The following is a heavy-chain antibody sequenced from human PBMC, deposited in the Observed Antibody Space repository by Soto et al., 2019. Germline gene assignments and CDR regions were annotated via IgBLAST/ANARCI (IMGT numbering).Heavy chain of an antibody. CDR1: GGSISSYY. CDR2: IFYSGST. V-gene: IGHV4-59*01. Sequence: QVQLQESGPGLVKPSETLSLTCTVSGGSISSYYWSWIRQPPGKGLEWIGFIFYSGSTSYNPSLMSRVTISIDASEYQFPLKLNSVTAADTAVYYCASMIGDPVLSFDSWGQGTLVAGSS. J-gene: IGHJ5*01. CDR3: ASMIGDPVLSFDS. D-gene: IGHD3-10*02.